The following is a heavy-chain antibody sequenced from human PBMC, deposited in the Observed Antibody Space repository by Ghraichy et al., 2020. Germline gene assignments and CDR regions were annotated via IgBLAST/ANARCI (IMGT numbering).Heavy chain of an antibody. J-gene: IGHJ4*02. CDR2: IYYSGST. CDR1: GGSISSYY. D-gene: IGHD6-13*01. CDR3: ARVGVSSTL. V-gene: IGHV4-59*01. Sequence: SETLSLTCTVSGGSISSYYWSWIRQPPGKGLKWIGYIYYSGSTNYNPSLKSRVTISVDTSKNQFSLKLSSVTAADTAVYYCARVGVSSTLWGQGTLVTVSS.